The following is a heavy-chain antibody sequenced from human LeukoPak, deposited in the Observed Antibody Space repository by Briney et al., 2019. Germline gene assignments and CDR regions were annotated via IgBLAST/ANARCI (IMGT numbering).Heavy chain of an antibody. CDR2: ISSSSSYI. J-gene: IGHJ4*02. V-gene: IGHV3-21*01. CDR3: ARGTSSWYLVAGY. Sequence: GGSLRLSCAASGFTFSSYSMNWVRQAPGKGLEWVSSISSSSSYIYYADSVKGRFTISRDNAKNSLYLQMNSLRAEDTAVYYCARGTSSWYLVAGYWGQGTLVTVSS. CDR1: GFTFSSYS. D-gene: IGHD6-13*01.